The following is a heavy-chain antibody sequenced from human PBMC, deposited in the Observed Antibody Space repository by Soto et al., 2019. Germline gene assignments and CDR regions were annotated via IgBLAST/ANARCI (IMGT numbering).Heavy chain of an antibody. CDR3: ERGAARPDY. D-gene: IGHD6-6*01. CDR2: IYYSGST. Sequence: PADPRSSTVTVSGSSISGYDWPWIGQGPGKGVEWIGYIYYSGSTHYNPALKSRVTISVDTSKNQYSLKLSSVNAADTAVEYCERGAARPDYWGQGTLVTVSS. V-gene: IGHV4-59*01. J-gene: IGHJ4*02. CDR1: GSSISGYD.